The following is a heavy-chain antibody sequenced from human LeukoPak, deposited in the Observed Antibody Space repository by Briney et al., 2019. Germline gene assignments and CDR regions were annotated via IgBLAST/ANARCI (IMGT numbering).Heavy chain of an antibody. CDR2: ISSSSSYI. CDR3: ARAPRVATRAIDY. J-gene: IGHJ4*02. CDR1: GFTFSSYS. D-gene: IGHD2-15*01. Sequence: GGSLRLSCAASGFTFSSYSMNLVRQAPGKGLEWVSSISSSSSYIYYADSVKGRFTISRDNAKNSLYLQMNSLRAEDTAVYYCARAPRVATRAIDYWGQGTLVTVSS. V-gene: IGHV3-21*01.